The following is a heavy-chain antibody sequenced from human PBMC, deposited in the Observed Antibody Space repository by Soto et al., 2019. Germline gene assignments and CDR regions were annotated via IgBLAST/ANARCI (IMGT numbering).Heavy chain of an antibody. J-gene: IGHJ1*01. Sequence: SETLSLTCAVSGGSISSGGYSWSWIRQPPGKGLEWIGYIYHSGSTYYNPSLKSRVTISVDRSKNQFSLKLSSVTAADTAVYYCSRGQLVLPPYCGQGTLVPGSS. CDR3: SRGQLVLPPY. CDR2: IYHSGST. D-gene: IGHD6-13*01. V-gene: IGHV4-30-2*01. CDR1: GGSISSGGYS.